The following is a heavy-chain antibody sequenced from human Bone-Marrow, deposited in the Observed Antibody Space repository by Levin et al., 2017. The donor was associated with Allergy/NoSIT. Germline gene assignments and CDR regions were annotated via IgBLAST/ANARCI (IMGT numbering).Heavy chain of an antibody. J-gene: IGHJ6*03. CDR3: ARDRLASLYYYSMDV. CDR2: IYTTGST. CDR1: GGSISSGRYY. Sequence: PSETLSLTCSVSGGSISSGRYYFTWVRQSAGKGLEWIGRIYTTGSTNYNPSLERRVTISRDTFKKEVYLTLSSVTAADTAVYYCARDRLASLYYYSMDVWGRGTTVIVSS. V-gene: IGHV4-61*02.